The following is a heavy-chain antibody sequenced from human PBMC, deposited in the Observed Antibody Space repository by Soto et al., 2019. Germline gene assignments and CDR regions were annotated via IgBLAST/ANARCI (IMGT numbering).Heavy chain of an antibody. J-gene: IGHJ4*02. V-gene: IGHV3-23*01. D-gene: IGHD1-26*01. Sequence: EVQLLESGGGLVQPGGSLRLSCAASGFTFSSYAMRWVRQAPGKGLEWVSAISGSGGSTYYADSVKGRFTISRDNSKNTLYLQMNSLRAEDTAVYSCARRGSGSYYYYWGQGTLVTVSS. CDR2: ISGSGGST. CDR1: GFTFSSYA. CDR3: ARRGSGSYYYY.